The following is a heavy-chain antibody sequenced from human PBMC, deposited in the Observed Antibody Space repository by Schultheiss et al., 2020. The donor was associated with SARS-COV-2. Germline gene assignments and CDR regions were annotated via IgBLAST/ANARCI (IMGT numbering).Heavy chain of an antibody. J-gene: IGHJ4*02. D-gene: IGHD3-10*02. CDR3: ARDVRWDKNFDY. CDR1: GFTFSDYY. Sequence: GGSLRLSCAASGFTFSDYYMSWVRQAPGKGLEWVANIKQDGSEKYYVDSVKGRFTISRDNAKNSLYLQMNSLRAEDTAVYYCARDVRWDKNFDYWGQGTLVTVSS. V-gene: IGHV3-7*01. CDR2: IKQDGSEK.